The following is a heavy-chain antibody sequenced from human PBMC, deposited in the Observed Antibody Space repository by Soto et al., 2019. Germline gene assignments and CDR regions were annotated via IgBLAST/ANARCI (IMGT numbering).Heavy chain of an antibody. D-gene: IGHD6-19*01. V-gene: IGHV4-34*01. CDR1: GGSFSGYY. CDR3: ERHDGSSSGWIFDY. CDR2: INHSGGT. Sequence: PSETLALTCAVSGGSFSGYYWTWIRQPPGTGLEWIGEINHSGGTNYNPSLKSRVTISVDTSKNQFSLKLTSVTAADTAVYYCERHDGSSSGWIFDYWGHGTLVTVSS. J-gene: IGHJ4*01.